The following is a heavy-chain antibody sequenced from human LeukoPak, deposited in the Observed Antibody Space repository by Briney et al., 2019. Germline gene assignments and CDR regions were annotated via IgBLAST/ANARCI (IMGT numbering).Heavy chain of an antibody. CDR3: AKDLLPVGASNYYFDY. Sequence: GGSLRLSCAASGFTFSNYAMNWVRQAPGKGLEWVSSLSGSGGATYYADSVKGRFSISRDNSKNTLYLQMNSLRVDDTAVYYCAKDLLPVGASNYYFDYWGQGTLVTVSS. CDR1: GFTFSNYA. CDR2: LSGSGGAT. J-gene: IGHJ4*02. V-gene: IGHV3-23*01. D-gene: IGHD1-26*01.